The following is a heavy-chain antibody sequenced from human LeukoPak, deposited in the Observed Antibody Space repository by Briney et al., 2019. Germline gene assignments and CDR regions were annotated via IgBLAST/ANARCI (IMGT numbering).Heavy chain of an antibody. D-gene: IGHD6-13*01. CDR1: GFSFSSYW. Sequence: GGSLRLSCAASGFSFSSYWMSWVRQAPGKGLEWMANIKQDGSEKNYGDSVKGRFTISRDNAKNSLYLQMNSLRGEDTAVYYCASGVQQLMGRWGQGTLVTVSS. J-gene: IGHJ4*02. CDR3: ASGVQQLMGR. CDR2: IKQDGSEK. V-gene: IGHV3-7*01.